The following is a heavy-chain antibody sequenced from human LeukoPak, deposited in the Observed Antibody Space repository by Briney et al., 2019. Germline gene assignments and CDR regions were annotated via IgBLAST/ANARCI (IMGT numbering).Heavy chain of an antibody. CDR2: IYYSGST. CDR3: AREMVGATSTAVDY. Sequence: SETLSLTCTVSGGSISSGGYYWSWIRQHPGKGLEWIGYIYYSGSTCYNPSLKSRVTISVDTSKNQFSLKLSSVTAADTAVYYCAREMVGATSTAVDYWGQGTLVTVSS. D-gene: IGHD1-26*01. CDR1: GGSISSGGYY. V-gene: IGHV4-31*03. J-gene: IGHJ4*02.